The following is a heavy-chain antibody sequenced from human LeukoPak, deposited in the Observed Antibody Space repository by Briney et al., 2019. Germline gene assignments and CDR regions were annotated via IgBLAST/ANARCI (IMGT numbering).Heavy chain of an antibody. CDR3: AKDRAGVVPAAPGDY. V-gene: IGHV3-23*01. D-gene: IGHD2-2*01. CDR2: ISGSGGST. J-gene: IGHJ4*02. Sequence: GGSLRLSCAASGFTFSSYAMSWVRQAPGKGLEWVSAISGSGGSTYYADSVKGRFTISRDNSKNTLYLQMNSLRAEDTAVYYRAKDRAGVVPAAPGDYWGQGTLVTVSS. CDR1: GFTFSSYA.